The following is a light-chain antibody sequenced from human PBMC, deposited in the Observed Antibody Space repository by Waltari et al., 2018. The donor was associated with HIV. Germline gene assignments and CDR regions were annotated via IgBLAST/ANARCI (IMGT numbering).Light chain of an antibody. Sequence: QSALTQPASVSGSPGQSITISCTGTSSDVGAYNHVSWYQQHPGKSPKLIIFEVSNRPSGVSNRFSGSKSGNTASLTLSGLQADDEADYYCTSYTTSTTYVFGTGTKVTVL. V-gene: IGLV2-14*01. J-gene: IGLJ1*01. CDR2: EVS. CDR1: SSDVGAYNH. CDR3: TSYTTSTTYV.